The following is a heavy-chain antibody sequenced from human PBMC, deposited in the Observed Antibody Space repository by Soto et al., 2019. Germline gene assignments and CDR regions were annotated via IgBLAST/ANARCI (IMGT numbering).Heavy chain of an antibody. CDR2: IYPGDSDT. CDR3: ARHSLGIAVAGSSYYYGMDV. V-gene: IGHV5-51*01. J-gene: IGHJ6*02. Sequence: GGSLRLSCAASGFTFSTYWMHWIRQVPGKGLEWMGIIYPGDSDTRYSPSFQGQVTISADKSISTAYLQWSSLKASDTAMYYCARHSLGIAVAGSSYYYGMDVWGQGTTVTVPS. CDR1: GFTFSTYW. D-gene: IGHD6-19*01.